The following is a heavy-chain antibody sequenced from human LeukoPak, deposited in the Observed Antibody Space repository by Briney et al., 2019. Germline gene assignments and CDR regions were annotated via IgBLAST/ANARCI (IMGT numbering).Heavy chain of an antibody. D-gene: IGHD5-24*01. CDR2: INHSGST. V-gene: IGHV4-34*01. Sequence: SETLSLTCAVYGGSFSGYYWSWIRQPPGKGLEWIGEINHSGSTNYNPSLKSRVTISVDTSKNQFSLKLSSVTAADTAVYYCARGLAIEMATIRDYYYGMDVWGQGTTVTVSS. CDR1: GGSFSGYY. CDR3: ARGLAIEMATIRDYYYGMDV. J-gene: IGHJ6*02.